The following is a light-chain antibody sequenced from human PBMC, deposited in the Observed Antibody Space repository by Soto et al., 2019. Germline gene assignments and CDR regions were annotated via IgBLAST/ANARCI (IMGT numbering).Light chain of an antibody. Sequence: QSVLTQPRSVSGSPGQSVTISCTGTSSDVGGYNYVSWYQQHPGKAPKLIIYDVSKRPSGVPDRFSGSKSGNTASLTISGLQAEDEADYYCCSYAGSYTGVFGGGTKLTVL. CDR3: CSYAGSYTGV. V-gene: IGLV2-11*01. CDR2: DVS. CDR1: SSDVGGYNY. J-gene: IGLJ3*02.